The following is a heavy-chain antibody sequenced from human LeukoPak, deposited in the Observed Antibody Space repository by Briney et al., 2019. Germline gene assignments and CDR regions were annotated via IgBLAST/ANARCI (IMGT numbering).Heavy chain of an antibody. CDR3: ARDLGIVLVTATLGY. D-gene: IGHD2-21*02. CDR2: INAGNGNT. CDR1: GYTFTSYA. Sequence: ASVKVSCKASGYTFTSYAMHWVRQAPGQRLEWMGWINAGNGNTKYSQKFQGRVTITRDTSASTAYMELSSLRSDDTAVYYCARDLGIVLVTATLGYWGQRTLVTVSS. J-gene: IGHJ4*02. V-gene: IGHV1-3*01.